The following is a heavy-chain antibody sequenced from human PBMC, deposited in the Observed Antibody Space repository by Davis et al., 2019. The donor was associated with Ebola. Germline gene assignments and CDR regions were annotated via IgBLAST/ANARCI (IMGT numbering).Heavy chain of an antibody. CDR1: GFTFSSYA. V-gene: IGHV3-30-3*01. CDR2: ISYYGSNK. CDR3: ARGDIVATPPYYYGMDV. Sequence: GESLKIPCAASGFTFSSYAMHRVRQAPGKGLEWVAVISYYGSNKYYADSVKGRFTISRDNSKNTLYLQMNSLRAEDTAVYYCARGDIVATPPYYYGMDVWGKGTTVTVSS. J-gene: IGHJ6*04. D-gene: IGHD5-12*01.